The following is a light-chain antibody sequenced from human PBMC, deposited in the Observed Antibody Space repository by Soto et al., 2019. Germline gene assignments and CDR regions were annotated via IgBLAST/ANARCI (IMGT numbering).Light chain of an antibody. CDR3: QQYNSYRIT. Sequence: DIQMTQSPSTLSASLGDRVTITCRASQSISSWLAWYQQKPGKAPKLLIYDASSLESGVPSRFSGSGSGTEFTLTISSLQPDDFATYYCQQYNSYRITFGQGTRLEIK. J-gene: IGKJ5*01. V-gene: IGKV1-5*01. CDR1: QSISSW. CDR2: DAS.